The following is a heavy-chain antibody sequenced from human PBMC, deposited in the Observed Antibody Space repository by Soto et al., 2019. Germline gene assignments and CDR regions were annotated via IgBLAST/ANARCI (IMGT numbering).Heavy chain of an antibody. CDR2: IYYSGST. CDR3: ARAFRGYDTQFRVAFDI. Sequence: QVQLQESGPGLVKPSQTLSLTCTVSGGSISSGGYYWSWIRQHPGKGLEWIGYIYYSGSTYYNPSLKSRVNISVDPSKNQFSLKLSSVTAADTAVYYCARAFRGYDTQFRVAFDIWGQGTMVTVSS. CDR1: GGSISSGGYY. J-gene: IGHJ3*02. D-gene: IGHD3-22*01. V-gene: IGHV4-31*03.